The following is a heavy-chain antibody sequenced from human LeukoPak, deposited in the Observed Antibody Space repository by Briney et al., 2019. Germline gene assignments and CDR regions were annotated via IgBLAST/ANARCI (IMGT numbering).Heavy chain of an antibody. CDR3: ARGITMVRGGYFDY. Sequence: GGSLRLSCAASGFTFSSYSMNWVRQAPGKGLEWVSSISSSSSYIYYADSVKGRSTISRDNAKNSLYLQMNSLRAEDTAVYYCARGITMVRGGYFDYWGQGTLVTVSS. CDR1: GFTFSSYS. V-gene: IGHV3-21*01. CDR2: ISSSSSYI. D-gene: IGHD3-10*01. J-gene: IGHJ4*02.